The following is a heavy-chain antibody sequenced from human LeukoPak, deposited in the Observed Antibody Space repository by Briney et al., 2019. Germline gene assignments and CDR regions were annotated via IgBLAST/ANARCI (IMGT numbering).Heavy chain of an antibody. J-gene: IGHJ4*02. CDR1: GGSISSYY. V-gene: IGHV4-59*08. CDR3: ARRRNGGGILFDY. CDR2: IYYSGST. Sequence: SETLSLTCTVSGGSISSYYWSWIRQPPGKGLEWTGYIYYSGSTNYNPSLKSRVTISVDTSKNQFSLNLSSVTAADTAVYYCARRRNGGGILFDYWGQGTLVTVSS. D-gene: IGHD2-15*01.